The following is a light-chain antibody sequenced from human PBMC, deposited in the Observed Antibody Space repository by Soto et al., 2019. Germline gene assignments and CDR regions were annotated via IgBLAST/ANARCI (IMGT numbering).Light chain of an antibody. CDR1: SSNIGSDT. V-gene: IGLV1-44*01. Sequence: QTVVTQPPSASGTPGQRVTMSCSGSSSNIGSDTVNWYQQLPGAAPKLLIYSNNQRPSGVPDRFSGSKSGTSASLAISGLQSEDEADYHCAAWDDSLHGWVFGGGTQLTVL. J-gene: IGLJ3*02. CDR2: SNN. CDR3: AAWDDSLHGWV.